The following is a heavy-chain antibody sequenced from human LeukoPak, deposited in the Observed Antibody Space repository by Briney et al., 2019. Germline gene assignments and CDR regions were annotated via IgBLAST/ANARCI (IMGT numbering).Heavy chain of an antibody. CDR3: AKDWIQFNRVFDCFDS. CDR2: IGNTET. D-gene: IGHD5-18*01. J-gene: IGHJ4*02. V-gene: IGHV3-23*01. CDR1: GFPFETNA. Sequence: PGGSLRLSCATSGFPFETNAMSWVRQAPGKGLEWVATIGNTETFYAVSVTGRFTISRDNSKNTVNLQMNRLRVEDTAIYYCAKDWIQFNRVFDCFDSWGQGTLVTVSS.